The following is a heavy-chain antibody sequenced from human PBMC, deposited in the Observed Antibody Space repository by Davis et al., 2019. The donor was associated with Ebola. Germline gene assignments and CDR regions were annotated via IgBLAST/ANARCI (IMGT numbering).Heavy chain of an antibody. J-gene: IGHJ4*02. CDR2: IRSKANSYAT. CDR3: TTVTIPDNNDY. V-gene: IGHV3-73*01. CDR1: GFTFSTYW. D-gene: IGHD4-17*01. Sequence: GESPKLSCAASGFTFSTYWMSWVRQAPGKGLEWVGRIRSKANSYATAYAASVKGRFTISRDDSKNTAYLQMNSLKTEDTAVYYCTTVTIPDNNDYWGQGTLVTVSS.